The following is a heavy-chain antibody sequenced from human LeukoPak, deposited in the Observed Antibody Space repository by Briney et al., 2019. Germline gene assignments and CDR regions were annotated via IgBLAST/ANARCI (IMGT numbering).Heavy chain of an antibody. CDR1: GFTLNIYW. V-gene: IGHV3-7*01. D-gene: IGHD2-15*01. CDR2: TKPDGSEN. J-gene: IGHJ3*02. CDR3: ARAVRYCSGGRCYSDDALDI. Sequence: GGSLSLSCAASGFTLNIYWMSWVRQAPGKGLEWVANTKPDGSENYYVDSVKGRFTISRDNAKNSLYLQMNSLRAEDTAVYYCARAVRYCSGGRCYSDDALDIWGQGTMVTVSS.